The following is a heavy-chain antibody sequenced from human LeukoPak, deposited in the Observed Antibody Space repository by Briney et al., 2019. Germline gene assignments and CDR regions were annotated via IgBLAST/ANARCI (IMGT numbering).Heavy chain of an antibody. D-gene: IGHD6-13*01. CDR2: IYSGGST. J-gene: IGHJ4*02. V-gene: IGHV3-53*01. Sequence: GGSLRLSCAASGFTVSSNYMSWVRQAPGKGLEWVSVIYSGGSTYYADSVKGRFTISRDNSKNTLYLQMNSLRAEDTAVCYCARDLEAAGTLDYWGQGTLVTVSS. CDR1: GFTVSSNY. CDR3: ARDLEAAGTLDY.